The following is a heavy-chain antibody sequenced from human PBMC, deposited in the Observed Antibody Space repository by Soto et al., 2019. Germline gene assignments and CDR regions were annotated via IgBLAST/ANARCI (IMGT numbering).Heavy chain of an antibody. Sequence: PGESLKISCKGSGYRFTNYWIGWVRQMPGKGLEWMGIIYPGDSDTRYSPSFQGQVTISADKSISTAYLQWSSLKASDTAMYYCARLSSSGWYYYYGMDVWGQGTTVTVSS. V-gene: IGHV5-51*01. CDR3: ARLSSSGWYYYYGMDV. D-gene: IGHD6-19*01. CDR1: GYRFTNYW. J-gene: IGHJ6*02. CDR2: IYPGDSDT.